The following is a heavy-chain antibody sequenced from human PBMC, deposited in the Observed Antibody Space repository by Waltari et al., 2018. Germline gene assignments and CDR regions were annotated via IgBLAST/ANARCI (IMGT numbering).Heavy chain of an antibody. V-gene: IGHV3-74*01. CDR3: VRDNWWGGMDV. J-gene: IGHJ6*02. Sequence: EVQLVESGGGLVQPGGSLRLYCPASGFPFSNYWIHWVRRTPGKGLVWVSRINGDGSETDYADSVKGRFTISRDNAENTLYLQMTSLRAEDTAIYYCVRDNWWGGMDVWGQGTTVTVSS. CDR2: INGDGSET. CDR1: GFPFSNYW. D-gene: IGHD2-15*01.